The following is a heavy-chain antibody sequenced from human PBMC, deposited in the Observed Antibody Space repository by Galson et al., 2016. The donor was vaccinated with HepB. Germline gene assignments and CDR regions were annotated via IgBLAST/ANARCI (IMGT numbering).Heavy chain of an antibody. V-gene: IGHV3-23*01. Sequence: SLRLSCAASEFTFDNYAMSWVRQAPGKGLEWVSGISGSGTNSHYADSVRDRFTISRDNSENTLYLQMNSLRADDTAVYYCAKDQDNSGVFYFDHWGRGTLVIVSS. CDR1: EFTFDNYA. CDR2: ISGSGTNS. D-gene: IGHD5-12*01. J-gene: IGHJ4*02. CDR3: AKDQDNSGVFYFDH.